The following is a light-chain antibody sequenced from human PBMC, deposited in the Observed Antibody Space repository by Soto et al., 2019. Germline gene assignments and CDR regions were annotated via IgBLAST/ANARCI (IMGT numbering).Light chain of an antibody. V-gene: IGLV2-14*01. J-gene: IGLJ1*01. CDR1: SSDVGGFNF. Sequence: QSALTQPASVSGSPGQSITISCTGTSSDVGGFNFVSWYQQPPGKAPKLMIYDVSHRPSGVSNRFSGSKSGNTASLTISGLQAEDEGDYSCSSYTTSSTIVFGTGTKLTVL. CDR2: DVS. CDR3: SSYTTSSTIV.